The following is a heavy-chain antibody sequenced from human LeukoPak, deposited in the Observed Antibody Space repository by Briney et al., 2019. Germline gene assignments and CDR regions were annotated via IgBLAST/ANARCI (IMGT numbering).Heavy chain of an antibody. CDR1: GYTFTSYD. D-gene: IGHD6-13*01. CDR2: MNPNSGNT. V-gene: IGHV1-8*01. CDR3: ARGVTRLWYSSSWYRIFDY. Sequence: GASVKVSCKASGYTFTSYDINWVRQATGQGLEWMGWMNPNSGNTGYAQKFQGRGTMTRNTSISTAYMELSSLRSEDTAVYYCARGVTRLWYSSSWYRIFDYWGQGTLVTVSS. J-gene: IGHJ4*02.